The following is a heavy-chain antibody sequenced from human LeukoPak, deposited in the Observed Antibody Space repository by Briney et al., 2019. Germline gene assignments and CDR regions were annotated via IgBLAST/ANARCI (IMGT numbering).Heavy chain of an antibody. D-gene: IGHD2/OR15-2a*01. V-gene: IGHV1-24*01. CDR3: VTVEYSRSAYYSYFTDV. Sequence: ASVKVSCKVSAYTLTELSIHWVRQAPGKGLEWMGGFDPEDGETIYAQKFQGRVTMTEDTSTDTAYMELSSLRSEDTAVYYCVTVEYSRSAYYSYFTDVWGKGTTVSVSS. CDR1: AYTLTELS. CDR2: FDPEDGET. J-gene: IGHJ6*03.